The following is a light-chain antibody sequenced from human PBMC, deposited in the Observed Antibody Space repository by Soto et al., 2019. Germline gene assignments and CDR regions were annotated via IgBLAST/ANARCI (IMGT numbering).Light chain of an antibody. J-gene: IGLJ1*01. Sequence: QSVLTQPPSVSGAPGQRVTISCTGSSSNIGAGYDVHWYQQLPGTAPKLLIYGNSNRPSGVPDRFSGSKSGTSASLAITGLQDEDEADYYCSSYAGSNNPYVFGTGTKVTVL. V-gene: IGLV1-40*01. CDR2: GNS. CDR3: SSYAGSNNPYV. CDR1: SSNIGAGYD.